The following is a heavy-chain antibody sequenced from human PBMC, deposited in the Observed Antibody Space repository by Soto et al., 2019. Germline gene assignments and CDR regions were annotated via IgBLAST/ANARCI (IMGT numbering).Heavy chain of an antibody. Sequence: QVHLVQCGAELKKPGASVKVSCKTSGYTFTGYDINWVRQATGQGLEWLGWMNPNSGDTGYAQTFQGRVTMPRNTSITPAYMELSRLRSDDTAVYYSARGRFLRQVGRGVRNWFDPWGQGTPVTVSA. V-gene: IGHV1-8*01. CDR1: GYTFTGYD. CDR2: MNPNSGDT. D-gene: IGHD3-10*01. J-gene: IGHJ5*02. CDR3: ARGRFLRQVGRGVRNWFDP.